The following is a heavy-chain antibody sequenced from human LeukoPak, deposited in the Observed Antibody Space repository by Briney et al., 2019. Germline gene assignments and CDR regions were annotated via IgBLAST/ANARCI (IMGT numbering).Heavy chain of an antibody. V-gene: IGHV3-21*01. D-gene: IGHD2-2*01. Sequence: PGGSLRLSCAASGFVLSSYSMHWVRQAPGKGLEWVSSISSSSSYIYYPDSVKGRFTISRDNAKNSLYLQMNSLRAEDTAVYYCARGRDCSSISCYANWFDPWGQGTLVTVSS. CDR3: ARGRDCSSISCYANWFDP. CDR2: ISSSSSYI. J-gene: IGHJ5*02. CDR1: GFVLSSYS.